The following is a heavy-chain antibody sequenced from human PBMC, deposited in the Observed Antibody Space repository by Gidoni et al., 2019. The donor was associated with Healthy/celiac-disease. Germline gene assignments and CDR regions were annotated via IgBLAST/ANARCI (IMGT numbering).Heavy chain of an antibody. CDR1: GFTFSSYS. V-gene: IGHV3-48*02. CDR3: ARLIYDILTGYSNTYFDC. J-gene: IGHJ4*02. CDR2: ISSSSSTI. Sequence: LSCAASGFTFSSYSMNWVRQAPGKGLEWVSYISSSSSTIYYADSVKGRFTISRDNAKNSLYLQMNSLRDEDTAVYYCARLIYDILTGYSNTYFDCWGQGTLVTVSS. D-gene: IGHD3-9*01.